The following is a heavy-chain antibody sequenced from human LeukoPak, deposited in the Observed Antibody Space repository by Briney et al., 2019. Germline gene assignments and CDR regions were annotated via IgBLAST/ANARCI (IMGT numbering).Heavy chain of an antibody. CDR2: IYSGGST. Sequence: GGSLRLSCAASGFTVSTNYMSWVRQAPGKGLEWVPVIYSGGSTYYADSVKGRFTISRDNSKNTLYLQMNSLRAEDTAVHYCARERRGGYNLNYFDYWGQGTLVTVSS. CDR1: GFTVSTNY. D-gene: IGHD5-24*01. V-gene: IGHV3-66*01. CDR3: ARERRGGYNLNYFDY. J-gene: IGHJ4*02.